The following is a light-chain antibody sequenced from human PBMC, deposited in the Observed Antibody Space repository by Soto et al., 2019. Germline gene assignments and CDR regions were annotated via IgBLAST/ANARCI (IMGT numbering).Light chain of an antibody. Sequence: DIPMTQSPSSLSASVGDRVTITCRVSQSITYWLAWYQQKPGRAPKLLIYDVFNLQSGVPSRFSGSGSGTEFTLTISSLQPDDSATYYCQQYHSFSFTFGQGTKLEIK. CDR3: QQYHSFSFT. CDR2: DVF. J-gene: IGKJ2*01. V-gene: IGKV1-5*01. CDR1: QSITYW.